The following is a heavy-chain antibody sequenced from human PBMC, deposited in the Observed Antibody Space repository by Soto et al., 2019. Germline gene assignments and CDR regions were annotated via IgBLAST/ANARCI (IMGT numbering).Heavy chain of an antibody. V-gene: IGHV4-30-2*01. Sequence: PSETLSLTCAVSGGSISSGAYSWSWIRQPPGKGLEWIGYSSHTRIPHSNQSLNTLVTLSVNVSKTLFFRWLSAVAAADKAMDKCGLWVASSGCFHSFDNWGQGTMVTVSS. CDR1: GGSISSGAYS. CDR3: GLWVASSGCFHSFDN. CDR2: SSHTRIP. D-gene: IGHD3-22*01. J-gene: IGHJ3*02.